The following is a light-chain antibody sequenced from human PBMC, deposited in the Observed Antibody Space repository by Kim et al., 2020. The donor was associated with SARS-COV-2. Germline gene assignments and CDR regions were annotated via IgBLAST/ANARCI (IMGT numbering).Light chain of an antibody. V-gene: IGKV1-39*01. J-gene: IGKJ4*01. CDR3: QQSYSDPFT. CDR2: AAS. CDR1: QGISTY. Sequence: DIQMTQSPSALSASVGDRVTIACRASQGISTYLAWFQQRPGQAPKLLIYAASTLQSGVPSRFSGSGSGTEFTLTINSLQTEDFATYYCQQSYSDPFTFGAGTKVEIK.